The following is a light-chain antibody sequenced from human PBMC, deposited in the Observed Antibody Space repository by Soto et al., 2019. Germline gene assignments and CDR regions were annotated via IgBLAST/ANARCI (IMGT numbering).Light chain of an antibody. V-gene: IGLV2-14*03. CDR1: IRDVGAYDY. J-gene: IGLJ1*01. CDR3: CSYADGSLYF. Sequence: QSVLTQPSSVSGSPGQSITISCTGTIRDVGAYDYVSWYLQYPDKAPQLLIYYVDHRPSGVSSRFSGSKSGNTASLTISGLQAEDEGDYYCCSYADGSLYFFGTRTKVTVL. CDR2: YVD.